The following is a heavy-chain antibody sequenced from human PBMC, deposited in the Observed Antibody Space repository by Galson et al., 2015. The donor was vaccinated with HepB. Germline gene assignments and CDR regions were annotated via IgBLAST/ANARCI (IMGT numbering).Heavy chain of an antibody. J-gene: IGHJ4*02. CDR2: ISGYYGNA. CDR1: GYTFTSYL. CDR3: ARYCSSTSCADY. V-gene: IGHV1-18*01. Sequence: SVKVSCKASGYTFTSYLISWVRQAPGQGLEWMGGISGYYGNAHYAQKFQGRVTMTTDTSTSTAYMELRSLRSDDTAVYFCARYCSSTSCADYWGQGTLVTVSS. D-gene: IGHD2-2*01.